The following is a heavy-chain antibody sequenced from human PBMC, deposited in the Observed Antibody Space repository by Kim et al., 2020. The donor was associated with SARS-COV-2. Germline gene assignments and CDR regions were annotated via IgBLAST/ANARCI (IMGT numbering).Heavy chain of an antibody. V-gene: IGHV1-46*01. D-gene: IGHD6-13*01. CDR3: ARDPRQQLEGTPFDY. J-gene: IGHJ4*02. Sequence: ASVKVSCKASGYTFTSYYMHWVRQAPGQGLEWMGIINPSGGSTSYAQKFQGRVTMTRDTSTSTVYMELSSLRSEDTAVYYCARDPRQQLEGTPFDYWGQGTLVTVSS. CDR1: GYTFTSYY. CDR2: INPSGGST.